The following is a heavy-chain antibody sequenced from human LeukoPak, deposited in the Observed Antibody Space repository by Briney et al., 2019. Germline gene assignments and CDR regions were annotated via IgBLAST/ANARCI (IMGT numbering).Heavy chain of an antibody. D-gene: IGHD1-26*01. CDR1: GYTFTNYW. Sequence: PGESLKISCKGSGYTFTNYWIGWVRQVPGKGLEWMGMVYPGDSDTRYSPFLQGQVTISADKSISTAYLQWSSLKASDTAMYYCARLIVGATNPPWYYMDVWGKGTTVTVSS. CDR2: VYPGDSDT. V-gene: IGHV5-51*01. J-gene: IGHJ6*03. CDR3: ARLIVGATNPPWYYMDV.